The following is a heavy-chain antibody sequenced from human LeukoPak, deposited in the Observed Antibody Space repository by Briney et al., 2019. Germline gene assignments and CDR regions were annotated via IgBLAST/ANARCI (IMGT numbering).Heavy chain of an antibody. CDR1: GGSLSSNPYC. CDR2: IYYSGST. J-gene: IGHJ3*02. D-gene: IGHD1-26*01. CDR3: AIKQWDPRAFDI. V-gene: IGHV4-39*07. Sequence: SETLSLTCTVSGGSLSSNPYCWGWIRQPPGKGLEWIGSIYYSGSTYYNASLKSRVTISVDTSKNQFSLKLSSVTAADTAVYYCAIKQWDPRAFDIWGQGTMVTVSS.